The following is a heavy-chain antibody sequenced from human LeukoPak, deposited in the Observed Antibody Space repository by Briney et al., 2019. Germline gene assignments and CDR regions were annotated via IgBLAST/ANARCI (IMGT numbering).Heavy chain of an antibody. Sequence: SETLSLTCAVSGGSYSGYYWAWIRQSPGKGLEWIGEIHYSGATSYSPSVKRRATIFADTSNNRFSLRLTSATAADTAVYYCARGVLSVYYFDIWGQGSVVTVSS. CDR1: GGSYSGYY. CDR3: ARGVLSVYYFDI. D-gene: IGHD3-10*01. J-gene: IGHJ3*02. CDR2: IHYSGAT. V-gene: IGHV4-34*01.